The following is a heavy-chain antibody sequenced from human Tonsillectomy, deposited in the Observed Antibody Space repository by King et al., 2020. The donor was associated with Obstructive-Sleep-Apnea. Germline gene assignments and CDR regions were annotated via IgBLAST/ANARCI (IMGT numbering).Heavy chain of an antibody. J-gene: IGHJ6*02. CDR2: ISYDGSNK. V-gene: IGHV3-30-3*01. CDR1: GFTFSSYA. CDR3: ARDLYIVVVVAATQPGQDYYGMDV. Sequence: VQLVESGGGVVQPGRSLRLSCEASGFTFSSYAMHWVRQAPGKGLEWVAVISYDGSNKYYADSVKGRFTISRDNSKNTLYLQMNSLRAEDTAVYYCARDLYIVVVVAATQPGQDYYGMDVWGQGTTVTVSS. D-gene: IGHD2-15*01.